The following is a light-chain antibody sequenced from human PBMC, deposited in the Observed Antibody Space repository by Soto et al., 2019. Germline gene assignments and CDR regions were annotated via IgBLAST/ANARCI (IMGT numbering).Light chain of an antibody. CDR1: SSNIGNNY. V-gene: IGLV1-51*01. Sequence: QSVLTQPPSVSAAPGQKVTISCSGSSSNIGNNYVSWFQQLPGTAPKLLIYDNDKRPSGIPDRFSASKSGTSATLDITGLQTGDEADYYCGTWDSSLSVRLFGRGTKLTVL. CDR2: DND. CDR3: GTWDSSLSVRL. J-gene: IGLJ2*01.